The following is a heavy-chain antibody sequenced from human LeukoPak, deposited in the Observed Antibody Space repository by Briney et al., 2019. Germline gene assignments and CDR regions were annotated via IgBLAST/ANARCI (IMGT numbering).Heavy chain of an antibody. CDR2: IYHSGST. CDR3: ARVSDYGDYRSYFDY. Sequence: GSLRLSCAASGFTFSSYSMNWVRQPPGKGLEWIGEIYHSGSTNYNPSLKSRVTISVDRSKNQFSLKLSSVTAADTAVYYCARVSDYGDYRSYFDYWGQGTLVTVSS. D-gene: IGHD4-17*01. CDR1: GFTFSSYSM. V-gene: IGHV4-4*02. J-gene: IGHJ4*02.